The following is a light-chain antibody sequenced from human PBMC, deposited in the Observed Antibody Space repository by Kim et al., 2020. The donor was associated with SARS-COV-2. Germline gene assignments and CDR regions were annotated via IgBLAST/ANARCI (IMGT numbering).Light chain of an antibody. CDR3: QQGRNWPPT. V-gene: IGKV3D-15*01. CDR2: AAS. Sequence: EIVMTQSPAPLSVSPGERATLSCRATQSISSNLAWDQQKPGQAPSLLMYAASTRATGVPARFSGSGSGTEFTLTITSLQSEDFVLYNCQQGRNWPPTFGQGTKLEI. J-gene: IGKJ2*01. CDR1: QSISSN.